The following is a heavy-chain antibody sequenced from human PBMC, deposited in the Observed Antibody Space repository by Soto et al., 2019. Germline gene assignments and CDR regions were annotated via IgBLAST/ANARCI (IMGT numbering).Heavy chain of an antibody. J-gene: IGHJ5*02. D-gene: IGHD5-18*01. Sequence: QVQLQESGPGLVKPSQTLSLTCTVSGGSISSGGYYWSWIRQHPGKGLEWIGYIYYSGSTYYNPSLKSRVTISVDTSKNQFSLKLSSVTTADTAVYYCARVERIQLWGGFDPSGQGTLVTVSS. CDR1: GGSISSGGYY. CDR3: ARVERIQLWGGFDP. V-gene: IGHV4-31*03. CDR2: IYYSGST.